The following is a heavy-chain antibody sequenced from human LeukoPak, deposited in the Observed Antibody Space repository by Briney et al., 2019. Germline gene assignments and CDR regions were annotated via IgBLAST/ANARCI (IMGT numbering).Heavy chain of an antibody. D-gene: IGHD3-10*01. CDR3: ARRYGSGSLGF. J-gene: IGHJ4*02. V-gene: IGHV5-51*01. CDR2: IYTGDSET. CDR1: GYSFTSYW. Sequence: GESLKISCKASGYSFTSYWIAWVRQVPGKGLEWMGIIYTGDSETRYSPSFQGQVTISADKSISTAYLQWSSLEASDTAMYYCARRYGSGSLGFWGQGTLVTVSS.